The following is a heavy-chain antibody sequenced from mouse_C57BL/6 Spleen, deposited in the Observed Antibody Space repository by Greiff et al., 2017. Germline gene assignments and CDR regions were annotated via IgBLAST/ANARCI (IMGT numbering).Heavy chain of an antibody. CDR3: ARGHGNYEV. J-gene: IGHJ1*03. Sequence: VQLQQPGAELVKPGASVKLSCKASGYTFTSYWMQWVKQRPGQGLEWIGEIDPSDSYTNYNQKFKGKATLTVDTSSSTAYMQLSSLTSEDSAVYYCARGHGNYEVWGTGTTVTVSS. CDR1: GYTFTSYW. D-gene: IGHD2-1*01. CDR2: IDPSDSYT. V-gene: IGHV1-50*01.